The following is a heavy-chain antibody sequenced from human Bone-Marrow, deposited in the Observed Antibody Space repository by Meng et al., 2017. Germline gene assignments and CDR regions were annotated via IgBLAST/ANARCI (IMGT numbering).Heavy chain of an antibody. J-gene: IGHJ4*02. CDR3: AMGWGASRAFDF. CDR2: IKTDGSER. Sequence: GGSLRPSCAASGFTSSNYWMTWVRQAPGGGLEWVANIKTDGSERFYVGSVKGRFTITRDNAMNSLYLQINSLRAEDTALCYCAMGWGASRAFDFWGQGSLVTVSS. CDR1: GFTSSNYW. D-gene: IGHD6-19*01. V-gene: IGHV3-7*01.